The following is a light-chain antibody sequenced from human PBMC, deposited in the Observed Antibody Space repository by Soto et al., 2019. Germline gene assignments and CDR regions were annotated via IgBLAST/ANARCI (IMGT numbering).Light chain of an antibody. CDR2: EAS. CDR1: GSDVRTYNL. Sequence: QSALTQPASVSGSPGQSITISCTVTGSDVRTYNLVSWYQQHPGKVPKLIIYEASKRPSGVSNRFSGSQPGNTASLTVSGLQAEDEADYYCCSYAGDKTYVFGSGTKVTV. J-gene: IGLJ1*01. CDR3: CSYAGDKTYV. V-gene: IGLV2-23*01.